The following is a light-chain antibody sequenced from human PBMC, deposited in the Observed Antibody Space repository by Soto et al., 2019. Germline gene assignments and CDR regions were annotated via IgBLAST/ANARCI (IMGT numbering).Light chain of an antibody. CDR2: LNSDGSH. CDR1: SGHSTYA. Sequence: QLVLTQSPSASASLGASVKLTCTLSSGHSTYAIAWHQQQPEKGPRSLMKLNSDGSHRKGDGIPDRFSGSSSGAERYLTISSLQSEDEADYYCQTWGTGIRVFGTGTKLNVL. CDR3: QTWGTGIRV. J-gene: IGLJ1*01. V-gene: IGLV4-69*01.